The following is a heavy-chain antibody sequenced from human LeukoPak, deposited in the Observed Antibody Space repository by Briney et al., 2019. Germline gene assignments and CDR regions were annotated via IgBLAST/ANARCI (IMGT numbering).Heavy chain of an antibody. CDR3: ARGYGDLGY. Sequence: PGRSLRLSCAASGFTFSSYGMHWVRQAPGKGLEWVAVISYDGSNKYYADSVKGRFTISRDNSKNTLYLQMNSLRAEGTAVYYCARGYGDLGYWGQGTLVTVSS. D-gene: IGHD4-17*01. V-gene: IGHV3-30*03. J-gene: IGHJ4*02. CDR2: ISYDGSNK. CDR1: GFTFSSYG.